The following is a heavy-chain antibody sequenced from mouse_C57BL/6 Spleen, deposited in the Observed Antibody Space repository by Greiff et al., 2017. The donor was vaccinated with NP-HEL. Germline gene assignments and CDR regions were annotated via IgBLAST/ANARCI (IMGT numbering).Heavy chain of an antibody. CDR1: GFTFSDYG. V-gene: IGHV5-17*01. D-gene: IGHD1-1*01. CDR3: ARDYYGSSPRFAY. CDR2: ISSGSSTI. Sequence: EVKVEESGGGLVKPGGSLKLSCAASGFTFSDYGMHWVRQAPEKGLEWVAYISSGSSTIYYADTVKGRFTISRDNAKNTLFLQMTSLRSEDTAMYYCARDYYGSSPRFAYWGQGTLVTVSA. J-gene: IGHJ3*01.